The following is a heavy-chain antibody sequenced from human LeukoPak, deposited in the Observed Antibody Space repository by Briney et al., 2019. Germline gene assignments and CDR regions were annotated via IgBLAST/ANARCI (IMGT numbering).Heavy chain of an antibody. J-gene: IGHJ4*02. V-gene: IGHV3-23*01. CDR3: AKGLKGYFYAPVY. D-gene: IGHD2/OR15-2a*01. Sequence: GGSLRLSCAASEFTFSSYAMSWVRQAPGKGLEWVSGISGSGGSTYYAGSVKGRFTISGDNSKNTLYLQMNSLRAEDTAIYYCAKGLKGYFYAPVYWGQGTLVTVSS. CDR1: EFTFSSYA. CDR2: ISGSGGST.